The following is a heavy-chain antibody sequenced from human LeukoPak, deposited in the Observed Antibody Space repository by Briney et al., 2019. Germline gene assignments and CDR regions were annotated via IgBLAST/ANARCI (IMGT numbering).Heavy chain of an antibody. CDR2: IYYSGST. Sequence: SETLSLTCTASGGSITTTNYYWGWIRQSPGKGLEWIGSIYYSGSTYYNPSLKSRVTVSVDTSKNHSSLRLSSVTAADTAMYYCARDFWSDHSWFDPWGQGTLVTVSP. CDR1: GGSITTTNYY. D-gene: IGHD3-3*01. J-gene: IGHJ5*02. CDR3: ARDFWSDHSWFDP. V-gene: IGHV4-39*07.